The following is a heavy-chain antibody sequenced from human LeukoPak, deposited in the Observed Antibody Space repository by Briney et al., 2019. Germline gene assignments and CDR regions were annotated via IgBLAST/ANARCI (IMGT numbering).Heavy chain of an antibody. Sequence: GGSLRLSCAASGFTFSTSWMSWVRQVPGKGLEWVANIKKDGSGTYYVDSVKGRFTISRDNAKNSLYLQMNNLRADDTAVYYCANEIRPNDYWGQGTLVTVSS. J-gene: IGHJ4*02. CDR1: GFTFSTSW. CDR2: IKKDGSGT. CDR3: ANEIRPNDY. D-gene: IGHD4-17*01. V-gene: IGHV3-7*03.